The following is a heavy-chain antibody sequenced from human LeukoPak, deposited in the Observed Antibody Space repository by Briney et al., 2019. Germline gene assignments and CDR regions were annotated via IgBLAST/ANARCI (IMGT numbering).Heavy chain of an antibody. CDR3: VRDGGVSGYDLLDY. Sequence: ETLSLTCAVYGGSFSGYYWSWIRQPPGKGLEWVAHINQDGSEEHYMDSAKARFTISRDNAKNSLSLQMNSLRAEDTAVYYCVRDGGVSGYDLLDYWGQGTLVTVSS. D-gene: IGHD5-12*01. V-gene: IGHV3-7*01. J-gene: IGHJ4*02. CDR2: INQDGSEE. CDR1: GGSFSGYY.